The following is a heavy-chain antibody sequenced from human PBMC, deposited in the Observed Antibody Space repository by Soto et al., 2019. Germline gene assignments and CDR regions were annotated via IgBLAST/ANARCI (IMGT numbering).Heavy chain of an antibody. CDR1: GFSLSTRGVG. J-gene: IGHJ4*02. V-gene: IGHV2-5*02. CDR3: THRPRGYAYYFDY. CDR2: IFWDDDK. Sequence: QITLKESGPPLVKPTQTLTLTCTFSGFSLSTRGVGVAWIRQPPGKALERRALIFWDDDKWYSPSLRSRLTITEDTSKPQVVPTMTNMDPVDTATYYCTHRPRGYAYYFDYWGQGTLVTVSS. D-gene: IGHD5-12*01.